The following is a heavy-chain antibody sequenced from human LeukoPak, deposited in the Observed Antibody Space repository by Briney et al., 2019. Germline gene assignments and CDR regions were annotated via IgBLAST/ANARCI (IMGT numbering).Heavy chain of an antibody. CDR3: ARGRGLNFVVVPAIFDY. Sequence: GRSLRLSCAASGFTFSSYWMSWVRQAPGKGLEWVANIKQDGSEKYYVDSVKGRFTISRDNGKNSLYLQMNSLRAEDTAFYYCARGRGLNFVVVPAIFDYWGQGTLVTVSS. J-gene: IGHJ4*02. CDR1: GFTFSSYW. CDR2: IKQDGSEK. V-gene: IGHV3-7*03. D-gene: IGHD2-21*02.